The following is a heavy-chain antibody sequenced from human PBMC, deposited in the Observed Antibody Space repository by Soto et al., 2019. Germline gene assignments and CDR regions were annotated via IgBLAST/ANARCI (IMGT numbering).Heavy chain of an antibody. D-gene: IGHD3-10*01. V-gene: IGHV4-4*07. CDR2: VYSSGTT. J-gene: IGHJ4*02. Sequence: SETLSLTCSVSGGSINSYWWSWIRQPAGKGLEWIGRVYSSGTTDYNPSLNSRATLSVETSKNQFSLKLSSVTAADTAVYYCARDIGSYAYGEGYWGQGIQVTVS. CDR1: GGSINSYW. CDR3: ARDIGSYAYGEGY.